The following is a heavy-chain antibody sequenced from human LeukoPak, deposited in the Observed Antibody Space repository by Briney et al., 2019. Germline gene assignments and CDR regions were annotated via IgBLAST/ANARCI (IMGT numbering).Heavy chain of an antibody. J-gene: IGHJ5*02. CDR1: GFTVSSIY. V-gene: IGHV3-53*01. D-gene: IGHD6-19*01. CDR3: AGDTHSSSWYDH. CDR2: IYSDGNT. Sequence: GGSLRLSCAVSGFTVSSIYMSWVRQAPGKGLEWVSFIYSDGNTYYGDSVKGRFTLSRDSSRDTLYLQMNSLTVDDTAVYYCAGDTHSSSWYDHWGQGTLVTVSS.